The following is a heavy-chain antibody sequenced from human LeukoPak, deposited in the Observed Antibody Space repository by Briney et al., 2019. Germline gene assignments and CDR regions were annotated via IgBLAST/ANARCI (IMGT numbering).Heavy chain of an antibody. CDR1: GFTFSSYS. J-gene: IGHJ6*02. D-gene: IGHD4-17*01. Sequence: GGSLRLSCAASGFTFSSYSMNWVRQAPGKGLEWVSYISSSSSTIYYADSVKGRFTISRDNAKNSLYLQMNSLRAEDTAVYHCATFYGDYVGGYYYYGMDVWGQGTTVTVSS. CDR2: ISSSSSTI. CDR3: ATFYGDYVGGYYYYGMDV. V-gene: IGHV3-48*01.